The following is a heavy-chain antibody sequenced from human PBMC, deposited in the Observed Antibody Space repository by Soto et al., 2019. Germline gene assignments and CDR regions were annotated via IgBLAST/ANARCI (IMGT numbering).Heavy chain of an antibody. Sequence: GGSLRLSCAASGFTFSSYAMSWVRQAPGKGLEWVSAISGSGGSTYYADSVKGRFTISRDNSKNTLYLQMNSLRAEDTAVYYFAKERDYYDSSGYYPWDYWGQGTLVTVSS. CDR2: ISGSGGST. CDR3: AKERDYYDSSGYYPWDY. D-gene: IGHD3-22*01. V-gene: IGHV3-23*01. CDR1: GFTFSSYA. J-gene: IGHJ4*02.